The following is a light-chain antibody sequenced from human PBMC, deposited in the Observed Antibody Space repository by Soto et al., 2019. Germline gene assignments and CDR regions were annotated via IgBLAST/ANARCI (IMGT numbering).Light chain of an antibody. CDR2: DAS. V-gene: IGKV3-11*01. J-gene: IGKJ1*01. CDR3: QQRNKWPPT. Sequence: EIVLTQSPATLSLSPGETATLSCRASQTISDSLAWYQQKPGLVPRLLICDASNRATGVPTRFSGSGSETDFTLTISSLEPEDFAVYYCQQRNKWPPTFGQGTKVDIK. CDR1: QTISDS.